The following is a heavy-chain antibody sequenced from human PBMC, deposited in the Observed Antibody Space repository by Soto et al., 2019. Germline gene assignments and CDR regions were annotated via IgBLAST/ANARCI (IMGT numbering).Heavy chain of an antibody. D-gene: IGHD6-13*01. J-gene: IGHJ6*03. CDR1: GFTFSSYA. CDR2: ISSNGGST. Sequence: GGSLRLSCAASGFTFSSYAMHWVRQAPGKGLEYVSAISSNGGSTYYANSVKGRFTISRDNSKNTLYLQMGSLRAEDMAVYYCARGAAASYYYYYMDVWGKGTTDTVSS. CDR3: ARGAAASYYYYYMDV. V-gene: IGHV3-64*01.